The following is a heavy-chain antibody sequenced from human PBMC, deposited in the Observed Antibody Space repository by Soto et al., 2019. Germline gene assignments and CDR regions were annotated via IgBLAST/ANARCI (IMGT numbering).Heavy chain of an antibody. Sequence: PGWSLRLSCTFSVFTSGDYDYALTWVRQAPGKGLQWLGLIRGSTYGGTTEYAASVKGRFTISRDDSKGIAYLQMNSLKTEDTAVYYCSRDGDFYGLDVWGQGTTVTVSS. CDR1: VFTSGDYDYA. V-gene: IGHV3-49*04. D-gene: IGHD3-3*01. CDR2: IRGSTYGGTT. J-gene: IGHJ6*02. CDR3: SRDGDFYGLDV.